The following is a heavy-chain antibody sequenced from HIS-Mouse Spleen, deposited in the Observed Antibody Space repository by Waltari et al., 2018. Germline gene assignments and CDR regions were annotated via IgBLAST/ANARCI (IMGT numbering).Heavy chain of an antibody. Sequence: QVQLQESGPGLVKLPETLSLTCPDSGYSISSGYHSGWIWKPPGKGLEWIGSIYQSGSTYYNPSLKSRVTISVDTSKNQFSLKLSSVTAADTAVYYCASSEITIAAPSYYFDYWGQGTLVTVSS. D-gene: IGHD6-6*01. V-gene: IGHV4-38-2*01. CDR3: ASSEITIAAPSYYFDY. CDR2: IYQSGST. J-gene: IGHJ4*02. CDR1: GYSISSGYH.